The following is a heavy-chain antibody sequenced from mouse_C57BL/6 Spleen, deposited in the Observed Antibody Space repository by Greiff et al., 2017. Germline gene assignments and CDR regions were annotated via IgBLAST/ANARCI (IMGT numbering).Heavy chain of an antibody. CDR1: GFTFSDYY. CDR3: ARPYDYDEYFDV. Sequence: EVKLVESGGGLVQPGGSLKLSCAASGFTFSDYYMYWVRQTPEKRLEWVAYISNGGGSTYYPDTVKGRFTISRDNAKNTLYLQMSRLQSEDTAMYYCARPYDYDEYFDVWGTGTTVTVSS. V-gene: IGHV5-12*01. D-gene: IGHD2-4*01. CDR2: ISNGGGST. J-gene: IGHJ1*03.